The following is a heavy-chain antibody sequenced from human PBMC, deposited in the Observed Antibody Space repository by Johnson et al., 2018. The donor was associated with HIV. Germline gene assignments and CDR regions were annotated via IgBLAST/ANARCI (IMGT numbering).Heavy chain of an antibody. V-gene: IGHV3-30*18. Sequence: QVQLVESGGGVVQPGRSLRLSCAASGFTFSSYGMHWVRQAPGKGLEWVAVISYDGRNKYYADSVKGRFTISRDNSKNTLYLQMNSLRAEDTAVYYCAKLPGGNSGFVDAFDIWGQGTMVTVSS. CDR2: ISYDGRNK. J-gene: IGHJ3*02. D-gene: IGHD4-23*01. CDR1: GFTFSSYG. CDR3: AKLPGGNSGFVDAFDI.